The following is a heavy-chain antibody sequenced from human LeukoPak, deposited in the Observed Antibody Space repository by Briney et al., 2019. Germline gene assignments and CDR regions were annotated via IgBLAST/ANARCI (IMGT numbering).Heavy chain of an antibody. V-gene: IGHV4-39*02. D-gene: IGHD3-10*01. CDR3: ARDRRLLWFGELLSDDAFDI. Sequence: SETLSLTCTVSGGSISSSSYYWGWIRQPPGKGLEWIGSIYYSGSTYYNPSLKSRVTISVDTSKNQFSLKLSSVTAADTAVYYCARDRRLLWFGELLSDDAFDIWGQGTMVTVSS. CDR1: GGSISSSSYY. J-gene: IGHJ3*02. CDR2: IYYSGST.